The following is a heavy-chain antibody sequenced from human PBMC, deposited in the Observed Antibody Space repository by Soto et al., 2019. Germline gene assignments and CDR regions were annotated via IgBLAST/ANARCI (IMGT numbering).Heavy chain of an antibody. J-gene: IGHJ4*02. Sequence: EVQLVESGGGLVQPGGSLKLSCAASGFTFSGSAMHWVRQASGKGLEWVGRIRSKANSYATAYAASVKGRFTIDRDDSKNTAYLQMNSLKTEDTAVYYCTTWIQLWSFDYWGQGTLVTVSS. D-gene: IGHD5-18*01. CDR3: TTWIQLWSFDY. V-gene: IGHV3-73*02. CDR2: IRSKANSYAT. CDR1: GFTFSGSA.